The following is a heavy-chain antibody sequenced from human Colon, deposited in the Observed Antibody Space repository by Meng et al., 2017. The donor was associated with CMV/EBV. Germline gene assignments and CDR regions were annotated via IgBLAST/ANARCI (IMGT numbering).Heavy chain of an antibody. CDR3: ARDFGGPSDS. Sequence: RSCEAARFTVSDYWRNWVRQAPGKGRVWVSRIGREGNTINYAGSVRGRFTISRDYAKNTVYLQMNSLRAEDTAVYYCARDFGGPSDSWGQGTLVTVSS. V-gene: IGHV3-74*01. D-gene: IGHD3-10*01. CDR2: IGREGNTI. J-gene: IGHJ4*02. CDR1: RFTVSDYW.